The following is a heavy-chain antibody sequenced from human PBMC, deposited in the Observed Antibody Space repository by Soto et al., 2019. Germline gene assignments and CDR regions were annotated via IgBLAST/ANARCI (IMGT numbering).Heavy chain of an antibody. D-gene: IGHD6-19*01. J-gene: IGHJ1*01. V-gene: IGHV2-5*02. CDR3: AYSAYPNGWQKIEN. CDR2: IYWGDDK. CDR1: GFSLSNIGAG. Sequence: QITVKESSPTLVKPTQTLTLTCTVSGFSLSNIGAGVGWIRQPPGKALAWLALIYWGDDKRYNSSLNTRLTIPKDTSKNQVVLTAANMKPADTGTYACAYSAYPNGWQKIENWGQGAQVTVSS.